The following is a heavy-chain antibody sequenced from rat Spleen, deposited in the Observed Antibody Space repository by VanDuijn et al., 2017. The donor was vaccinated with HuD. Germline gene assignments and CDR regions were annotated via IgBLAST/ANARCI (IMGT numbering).Heavy chain of an antibody. V-gene: IGHV5-27*01. D-gene: IGHD1-12*01. CDR1: GFTFSNYD. CDR3: TRGYAHF. J-gene: IGHJ2*01. CDR2: ISPSGGST. Sequence: EVQLVESGGGLVQPGRSLKLSCAASGFTFSNYDIAWVRQAPTKGLEWVASISPSGGSTYYPDSVKGRFTISRDNAKSTLYLQMNSLRSEDTATYYCTRGYAHFWGQGVMVTVSS.